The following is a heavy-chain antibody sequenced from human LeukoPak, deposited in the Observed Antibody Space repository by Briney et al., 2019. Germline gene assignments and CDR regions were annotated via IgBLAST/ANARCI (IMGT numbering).Heavy chain of an antibody. CDR3: ARDDPLVVVAARLDY. CDR1: GYTFTSYG. J-gene: IGHJ4*02. Sequence: ASVKVSSKASGYTFTSYGINWVRQAPGQGLEWMGWISAYSGNTNYAQRLQGRVTMTTDTSTSTAYMELRSLRSDDTAVYYCARDDPLVVVAARLDYWGQGTLVTVSS. D-gene: IGHD2-15*01. CDR2: ISAYSGNT. V-gene: IGHV1-18*01.